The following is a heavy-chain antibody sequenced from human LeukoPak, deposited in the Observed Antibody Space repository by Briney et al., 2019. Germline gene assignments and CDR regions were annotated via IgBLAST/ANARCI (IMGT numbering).Heavy chain of an antibody. CDR2: INPSGGST. CDR3: ARDPYYYDSSGYYPGDY. Sequence: GASVTVSCTASGYTFTSYYMHWVRQAPGQGLEWMGTINPSGGSTSYAQKFQGRVTMTRDTSTSTVYMELSSLRSEDTAVYYCARDPYYYDSSGYYPGDYWGQGTLVTVSS. CDR1: GYTFTSYY. D-gene: IGHD3-22*01. V-gene: IGHV1-46*01. J-gene: IGHJ4*02.